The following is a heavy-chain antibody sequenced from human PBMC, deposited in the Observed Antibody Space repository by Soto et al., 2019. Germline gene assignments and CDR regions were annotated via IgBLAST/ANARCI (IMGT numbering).Heavy chain of an antibody. V-gene: IGHV1-18*03. CDR2: ISAYNGNT. D-gene: IGHD6-13*01. Sequence: QVQLVQSGAEVKKPGASVKVSCKASGYTFSTFDISWVRQAPGQGLEWRGWISAYNGNTNYARKIQGRVTLPTNTSTSPAYMELRRLRSDDMDVYHCARAQRGPYSIQSDMDVWGQGTTVTVSS. CDR3: ARAQRGPYSIQSDMDV. J-gene: IGHJ6*02. CDR1: GYTFSTFD.